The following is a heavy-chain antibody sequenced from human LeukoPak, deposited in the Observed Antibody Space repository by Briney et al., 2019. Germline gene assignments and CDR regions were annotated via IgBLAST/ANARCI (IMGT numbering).Heavy chain of an antibody. D-gene: IGHD2-21*02. Sequence: SETLSLTCSVSGVPTRSYYWSWLRQPPGKGLEWLGLMYYSGSTNYHHSLKSRFTMSVDTSKNQFSLKLTSVTAADTAVYYCARVADDLLFSLDYWGQGTLVTVSS. CDR2: MYYSGST. V-gene: IGHV4-59*08. CDR1: GVPTRSYY. J-gene: IGHJ4*02. CDR3: ARVADDLLFSLDY.